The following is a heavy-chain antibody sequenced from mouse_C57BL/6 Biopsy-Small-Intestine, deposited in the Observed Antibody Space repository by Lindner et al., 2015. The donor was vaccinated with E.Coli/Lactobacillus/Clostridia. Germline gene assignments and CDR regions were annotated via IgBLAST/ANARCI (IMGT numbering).Heavy chain of an antibody. D-gene: IGHD2-3*01. CDR2: IYPNNGGT. V-gene: IGHV1-14*01. CDR3: ARGGGYFYWYFDV. Sequence: VQLQESGPELVKPGASVKMSCKASGYTFTSYVMHWVKQKPGQGLEWIGYIYPNNGGTGYNQKFKSKATLTVDKSSSTAYMELHSLTSEDSAVYYCARGGGYFYWYFDVWGAGTTVTVSS. CDR1: GYTFTSYV. J-gene: IGHJ1*01.